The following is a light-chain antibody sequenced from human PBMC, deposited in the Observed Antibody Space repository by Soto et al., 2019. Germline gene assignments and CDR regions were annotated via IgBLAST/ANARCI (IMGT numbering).Light chain of an antibody. V-gene: IGKV1-12*01. CDR2: AAS. J-gene: IGKJ4*01. Sequence: DIQMTQSPSSVAASVGDRVTITWRASQDISNWLAWYQQKPGKVPELLIYAASSLRRGVPSRFSGSGSGTDFTLTISSLATEDFATYYCQQANNLRALTFGGGTKVEV. CDR1: QDISNW. CDR3: QQANNLRALT.